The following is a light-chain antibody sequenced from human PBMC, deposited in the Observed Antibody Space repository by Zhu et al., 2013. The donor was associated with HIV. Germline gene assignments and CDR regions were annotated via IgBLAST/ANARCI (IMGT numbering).Light chain of an antibody. CDR2: GNS. J-gene: IGLJ3*02. CDR3: QSYDTSLSTWV. V-gene: IGLV1-40*01. Sequence: QSVLTQPPSVSGAPGQRVTISCTGSSSNIGAGYDVHWYQQLPGTAPKLLSYGNSNRPSGVPDRFSASKSGTSASLAITGLQAEDEADYYCQSYDTSLSTWVFGGGTKLTVL. CDR1: SSNIGAGYD.